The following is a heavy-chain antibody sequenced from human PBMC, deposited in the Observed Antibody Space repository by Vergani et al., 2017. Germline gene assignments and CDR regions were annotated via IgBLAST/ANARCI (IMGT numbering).Heavy chain of an antibody. CDR2: ISWNSGAV. CDR3: AREKGAIAPPGEGYYYYYGMDV. V-gene: IGHV3-9*01. J-gene: IGHJ6*02. CDR1: GITFWKFG. Sequence: EVDLVESGGGLAQPGGSLRLSCEASGITFWKFGMHWVRQGPGKGLEWVSGISWNSGAVDYADSVRGRFTISRDNAKNSLYLQLSRLTAEDTAVYFCAREKGAIAPPGEGYYYYYGMDVWGPGTTVTVSS. D-gene: IGHD2-21*01.